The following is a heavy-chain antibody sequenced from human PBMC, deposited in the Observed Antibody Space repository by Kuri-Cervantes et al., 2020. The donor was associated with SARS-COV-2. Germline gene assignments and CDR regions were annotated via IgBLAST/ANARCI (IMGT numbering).Heavy chain of an antibody. Sequence: GESLKISCEVSGFLFSASAIHWVRQGSGKGLEWVGRVRGKANNYATAYAASVRGRFTISRDDSKNMAYLQMNSLKTEDTAVYYCATSPRPLPRYYGSGPLGSFDYWGQGTLVTVSS. D-gene: IGHD3-10*01. J-gene: IGHJ4*02. CDR3: ATSPRPLPRYYGSGPLGSFDY. V-gene: IGHV3-73*01. CDR1: GFLFSASA. CDR2: VRGKANNYAT.